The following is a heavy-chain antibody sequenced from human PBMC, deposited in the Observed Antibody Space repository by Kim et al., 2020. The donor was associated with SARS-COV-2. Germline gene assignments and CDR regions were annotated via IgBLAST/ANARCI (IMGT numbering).Heavy chain of an antibody. V-gene: IGHV3-11*04. CDR2: ITTSGSGSTI. Sequence: GGSLRLSCAASGFTFSEYQMSWLRQAPGKGLEWISYITTSGSGSTIYYADSVKGRFTISRDNAKKSLYLQMSSLRAEDTAVYYCAREYDSSGYYYYFDY. J-gene: IGHJ4*01. CDR3: AREYDSSGYYYYFDY. D-gene: IGHD3-22*01. CDR1: GFTFSEYQ.